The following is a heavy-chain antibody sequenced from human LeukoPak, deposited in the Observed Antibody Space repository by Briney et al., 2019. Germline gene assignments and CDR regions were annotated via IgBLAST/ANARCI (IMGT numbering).Heavy chain of an antibody. CDR2: IIPIFGTA. J-gene: IGHJ4*02. CDR1: GGTFSSYA. Sequence: SVKVSCKASGGTFSSYAISWVRQAPGQGLEWMGGIIPIFGTANYAQKFQGRVTITADESTSTAYMELSSLRSEDTAVYYCARDYDRITIFGVVITPLFDYWGQGTLVTVSS. D-gene: IGHD3-3*01. V-gene: IGHV1-69*13. CDR3: ARDYDRITIFGVVITPLFDY.